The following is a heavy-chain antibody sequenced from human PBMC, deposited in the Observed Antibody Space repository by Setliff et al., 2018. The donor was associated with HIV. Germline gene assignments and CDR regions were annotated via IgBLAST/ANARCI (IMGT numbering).Heavy chain of an antibody. V-gene: IGHV4-59*08. CDR2: IYYSGST. CDR3: ASSTYYYGSGKGSGWFDP. Sequence: PSETLSLTCTVSGGSISSHYWSWIRQPPGKGLEWIGSIYYSGSTYYNPSLKSRVTISIDRSKNQFSLKLSSVTAADTAVYYCASSTYYYGSGKGSGWFDPWGQGTLVTVSS. J-gene: IGHJ5*02. CDR1: GGSISSHY. D-gene: IGHD3-10*01.